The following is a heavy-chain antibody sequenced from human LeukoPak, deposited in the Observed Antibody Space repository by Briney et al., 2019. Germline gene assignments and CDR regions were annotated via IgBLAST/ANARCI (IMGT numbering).Heavy chain of an antibody. D-gene: IGHD2-21*01. CDR1: GGTFSSYA. Sequence: ASVKVSCKASGGTFSSYAISWVRQAPGQGLEWMGGIIPIFGTANYAQKFQGRVTITTDESTSTAYMELSSLRSEDTAVYYCARISPIARDVDYWGQGTLVTVSS. CDR2: IIPIFGTA. J-gene: IGHJ4*02. V-gene: IGHV1-69*05. CDR3: ARISPIARDVDY.